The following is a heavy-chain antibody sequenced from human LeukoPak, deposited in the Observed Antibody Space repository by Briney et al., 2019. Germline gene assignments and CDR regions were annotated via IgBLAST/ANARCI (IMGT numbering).Heavy chain of an antibody. J-gene: IGHJ4*02. V-gene: IGHV4-59*01. Sequence: PSETLSLTCTVSGGSISSYYWSWIRQPPGKGLEWIGYIYYSGSTNYNPSLKSRVTISVDTSKNQFSLKLSSVTAADTAVYYCARDRGGSYYYWGQGTLVTVSP. D-gene: IGHD1-26*01. CDR1: GGSISSYY. CDR3: ARDRGGSYYY. CDR2: IYYSGST.